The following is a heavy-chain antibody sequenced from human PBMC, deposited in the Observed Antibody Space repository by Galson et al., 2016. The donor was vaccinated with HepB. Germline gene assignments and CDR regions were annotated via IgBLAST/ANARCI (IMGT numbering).Heavy chain of an antibody. CDR2: ISYDGSNK. D-gene: IGHD3-16*01. V-gene: IGHV3-30*03. CDR3: IRGAWGAPYDY. Sequence: SLRLSCAASGFTLSSYGMHWVRQAPGKGLEWVAVISYDGSNKYSADSVKSRFTISRDNSKTIAYLQMNSLKTEDSAVYYCIRGAWGAPYDYWGQGTLVTVSS. J-gene: IGHJ4*02. CDR1: GFTLSSYG.